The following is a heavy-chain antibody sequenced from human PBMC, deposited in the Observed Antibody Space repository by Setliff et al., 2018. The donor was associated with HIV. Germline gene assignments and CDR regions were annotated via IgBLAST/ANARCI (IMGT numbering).Heavy chain of an antibody. CDR3: ARGSDYIWGNYRFPFDY. Sequence: PSETLSLTCAVYGGSLSGYFWSWVRQPPGKGLEWIGEINHSGSTYYNPSLKSRVTMSVDTSKNQFSLKLTSVTAADTAVYYCARGSDYIWGNYRFPFDYWGQGTQVTVSS. CDR1: GGSLSGYF. J-gene: IGHJ4*02. D-gene: IGHD3-16*02. CDR2: INHSGST. V-gene: IGHV4-34*01.